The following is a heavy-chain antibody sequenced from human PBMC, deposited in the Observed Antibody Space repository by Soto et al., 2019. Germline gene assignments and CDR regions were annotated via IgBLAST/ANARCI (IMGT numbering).Heavy chain of an antibody. D-gene: IGHD4-17*01. CDR1: GGSISSGGYY. CDR2: IYYSGST. J-gene: IGHJ4*02. V-gene: IGHV4-31*03. Sequence: TLSLTCTVSGGSISSGGYYWSWIRQHPGKGLEWIGYIYYSGSTYYNPSLKSRVTISVDTSKNQFSLKLSSVTAADTAVYYCARSYPDYGDYGEFDYWGQGTLVTVSS. CDR3: ARSYPDYGDYGEFDY.